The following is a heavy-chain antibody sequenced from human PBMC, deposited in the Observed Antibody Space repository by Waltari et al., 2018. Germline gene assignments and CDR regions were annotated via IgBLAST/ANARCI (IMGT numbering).Heavy chain of an antibody. D-gene: IGHD6-13*01. V-gene: IGHV3-21*01. CDR2: ISSSSSYI. CDR3: SWIAAAGFDY. CDR1: GFTFSSYS. Sequence: EVQLVESGGGLVKPGGSLRLSCAASGFTFSSYSMNWVRQAPGKGLEGVSSISSSSSYIYYADSVKGRFTISRDNAKNSLYLQMNSLRAEDTAVYYCSWIAAAGFDYWGQGTLVTVSS. J-gene: IGHJ4*02.